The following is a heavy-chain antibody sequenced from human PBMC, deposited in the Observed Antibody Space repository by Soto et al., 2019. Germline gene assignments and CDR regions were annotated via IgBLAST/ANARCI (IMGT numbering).Heavy chain of an antibody. CDR2: IFHSGIT. CDR3: ARDRYFYDSRGYYRTLDS. J-gene: IGHJ4*02. Sequence: WTWLRQSPGKGLEWIGYIFHSGITDYNPSLQSRVTISIDTSRNHFSLNLPSVTAADTAVYYCARDRYFYDSRGYYRTLDSWGQGTMVTVSS. V-gene: IGHV4-61*03. D-gene: IGHD3-22*01.